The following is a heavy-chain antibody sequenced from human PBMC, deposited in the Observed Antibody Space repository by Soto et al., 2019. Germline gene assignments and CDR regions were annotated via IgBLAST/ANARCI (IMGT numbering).Heavy chain of an antibody. CDR1: GGSISSGGYY. J-gene: IGHJ4*02. D-gene: IGHD2-8*01. CDR2: IYYSGST. CDR3: ESIMVYARYVDY. V-gene: IGHV4-31*03. Sequence: SETLSLTCTVSGGSISSGGYYWSWVRQHPGKGLEWIGYIYYSGSTYYNPSLKSRVTISVDTSKNQFSLKLSSVTAADTAVYYCESIMVYARYVDYWGQGTLVTVSS.